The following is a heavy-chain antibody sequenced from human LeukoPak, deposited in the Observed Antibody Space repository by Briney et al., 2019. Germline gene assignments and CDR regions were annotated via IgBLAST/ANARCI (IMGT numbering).Heavy chain of an antibody. CDR2: INNDGSGT. J-gene: IGHJ3*02. Sequence: PGGSLLLLPAASGFTFSSYWKHWVRQAPGKGLMWVSRINNDGSGTVYADSVEGRFTISRENAKNSLYLQMNSLRAGDTAVYYCARSRTLRVAFDRWGRETLGTVSS. V-gene: IGHV3-74*01. CDR3: ARSRTLRVAFDR. CDR1: GFTFSSYW. D-gene: IGHD3-16*01.